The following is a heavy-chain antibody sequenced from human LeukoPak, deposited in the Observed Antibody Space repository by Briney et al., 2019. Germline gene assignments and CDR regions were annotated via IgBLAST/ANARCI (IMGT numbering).Heavy chain of an antibody. CDR2: IYYSGSS. CDR1: GGSISSHY. D-gene: IGHD3-10*01. V-gene: IGHV4-59*11. Sequence: SETLSLTRTVSGGSISSHYWSWIRQPPGKGLEWIGYIYYSGSSNYNPFLKSRVTISVDTSKNQFSLKLSSVTAADTAVYYCARDSGSYGYYYYYMDVWGKGTTVTVSS. CDR3: ARDSGSYGYYYYYMDV. J-gene: IGHJ6*03.